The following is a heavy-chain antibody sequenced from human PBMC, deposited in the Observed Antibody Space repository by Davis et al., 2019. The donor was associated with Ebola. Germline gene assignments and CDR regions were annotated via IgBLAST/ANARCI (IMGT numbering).Heavy chain of an antibody. CDR1: GGSISSYY. V-gene: IGHV4-59*01. CDR3: ARVGRSSWYLNYYYYGMDI. J-gene: IGHJ6*02. CDR2: IYYSGST. D-gene: IGHD6-13*01. Sequence: SETLSLTCIVSGGSISSYYWSWIRQPPGKGLEWIGYIYYSGSTNYNPSLKSRVTISVDTSKNQFSLKLSSVTAADTAVYYCARVGRSSWYLNYYYYGMDIWGQGTTVTVSS.